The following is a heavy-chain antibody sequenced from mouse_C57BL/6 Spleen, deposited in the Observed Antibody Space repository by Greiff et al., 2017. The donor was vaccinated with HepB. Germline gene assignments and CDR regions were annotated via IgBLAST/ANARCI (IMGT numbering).Heavy chain of an antibody. CDR2: IYPGSGST. J-gene: IGHJ1*03. CDR1: GYTFTSYW. CDR3: AEGDYYGSPYWYFVV. V-gene: IGHV1-55*01. Sequence: QVQLQQPGAELVKPGASVKMSCKASGYTFTSYWITWVKQRPGQGLEWIGDIYPGSGSTNYNEKFKSKATLTVDTSSSTAYMQLSSLTSEDSAVYYCAEGDYYGSPYWYFVVWGTGTTVTVSS. D-gene: IGHD1-1*01.